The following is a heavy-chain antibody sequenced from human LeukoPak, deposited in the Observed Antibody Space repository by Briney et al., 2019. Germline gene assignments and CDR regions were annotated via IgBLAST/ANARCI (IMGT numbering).Heavy chain of an antibody. D-gene: IGHD4-23*01. CDR2: INSDGSST. J-gene: IGHJ4*02. Sequence: GRSLRLSCAASGFTFDDYAMHWVQQAPGKGLEWVSGINSDGSSTNYADSVKGRFAISRDNAKNTLYLQMNSLRAEDTAVYYCARLYGGGPPDSWGQGTLVTVSS. V-gene: IGHV3-74*01. CDR1: GFTFDDYA. CDR3: ARLYGGGPPDS.